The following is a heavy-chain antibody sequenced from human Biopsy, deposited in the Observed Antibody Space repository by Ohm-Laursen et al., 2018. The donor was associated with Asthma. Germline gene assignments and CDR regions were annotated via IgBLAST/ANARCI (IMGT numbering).Heavy chain of an antibody. CDR2: INSVFGTT. Sequence: ASVKVSCKSLGGTFNTYVIGWVRQAPGQGIEWMGGINSVFGTTTYPQKFQDRVTITADDSTSTVYMELSSLRSEDTAVYYCARKAGSCISRTCYSLDFWGQGTLVTVPS. V-gene: IGHV1-69*13. D-gene: IGHD2-2*01. CDR1: GGTFNTYV. CDR3: ARKAGSCISRTCYSLDF. J-gene: IGHJ4*02.